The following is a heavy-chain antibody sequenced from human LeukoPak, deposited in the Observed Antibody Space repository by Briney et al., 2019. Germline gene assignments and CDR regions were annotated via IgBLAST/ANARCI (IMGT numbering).Heavy chain of an antibody. D-gene: IGHD1-26*01. V-gene: IGHV3-9*03. Sequence: GGSLRLSCAASGFTFDDYAMHWVRQAPGKGLEWVSGISWNSGSIGYADSVKGRFAISRDNAKSSLYLQMNSLRAEDMALYYCAKDWAEEPTEYFDYWGQGTLVTVSS. J-gene: IGHJ4*02. CDR1: GFTFDDYA. CDR2: ISWNSGSI. CDR3: AKDWAEEPTEYFDY.